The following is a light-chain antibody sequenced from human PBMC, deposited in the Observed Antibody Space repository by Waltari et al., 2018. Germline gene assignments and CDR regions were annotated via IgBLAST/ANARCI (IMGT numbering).Light chain of an antibody. CDR1: QRVTY. J-gene: IGKJ2*03. CDR3: QQYGSSLPMYS. V-gene: IGKV3-20*01. Sequence: LVLTHSPGTLSLSPGERATLPCRASQRVTYLAWYQQKPGQAPRLLIYGASNRATGIPDRFSGSGSGTDFTLTISRLEPEDFAVYYCQQYGSSLPMYSFGQGTKLEIK. CDR2: GAS.